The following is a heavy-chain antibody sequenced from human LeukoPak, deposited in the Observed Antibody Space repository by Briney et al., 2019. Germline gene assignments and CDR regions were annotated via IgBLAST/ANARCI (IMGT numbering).Heavy chain of an antibody. CDR2: IYYSGST. J-gene: IGHJ4*02. D-gene: IGHD6-13*01. CDR3: ASSIAAAGPFDY. CDR1: GGSISSYY. Sequence: SETLSPTCAVSGGSISSYYWSWIRQPPGKGLEWIGYIYYSGSTNYNPSLKSRVTISVDTSKNQFSLKLSSVTAADTAVYYCASSIAAAGPFDYWGQGTLVTVSS. V-gene: IGHV4-59*01.